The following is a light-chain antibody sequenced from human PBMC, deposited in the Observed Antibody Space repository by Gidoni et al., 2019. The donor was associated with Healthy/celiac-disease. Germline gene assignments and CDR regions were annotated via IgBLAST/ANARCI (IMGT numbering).Light chain of an antibody. CDR3: QSADSSGTHVV. CDR1: ALPKQY. CDR2: KDS. V-gene: IGLV3-25*02. Sequence: SYELTQPPSVSVSPGQTASITCSGDALPKQYAYWYQQKPGQAPVLVIYKDSERPSGIPERFSGSSSGTTVTLTISGVQAEDEADYYCQSADSSGTHVVFGGGTKLTVL. J-gene: IGLJ2*01.